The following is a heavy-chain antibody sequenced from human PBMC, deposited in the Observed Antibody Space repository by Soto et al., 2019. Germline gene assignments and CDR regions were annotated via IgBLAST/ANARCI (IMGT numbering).Heavy chain of an antibody. CDR2: ISGSGGST. Sequence: GGSLRLSCAASGFTFSSYAMSWVRQAPGKGLEWVSAISGSGGSTYYADSVKGRFTISRDNSKNTLYLQMNSLRAEDTDVYYCAKVKSLVSCYPTAQHYDYYGMDVWGQGTTVTFAS. V-gene: IGHV3-23*01. J-gene: IGHJ6*02. CDR3: AKVKSLVSCYPTAQHYDYYGMDV. CDR1: GFTFSSYA. D-gene: IGHD3-22*01.